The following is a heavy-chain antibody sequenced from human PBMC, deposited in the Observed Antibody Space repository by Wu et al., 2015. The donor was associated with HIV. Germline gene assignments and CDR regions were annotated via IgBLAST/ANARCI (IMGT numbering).Heavy chain of an antibody. CDR1: GYSFINYD. D-gene: IGHD3-10*01. J-gene: IGHJ4*02. CDR3: ARVGTLLRGVSFLVY. CDR2: MNPNSGTT. Sequence: QVQLVQSGAEVKKPGASVKVSCKASGYSFINYDINWVRQASGQGLEWMGRMNPNSGTTALAQKFQGRVAMTRDTSISTVYMDLSRLRYDDTAIYYCARVGTLLRGVSFLVYWGQGTLVTVSS. V-gene: IGHV1-8*01.